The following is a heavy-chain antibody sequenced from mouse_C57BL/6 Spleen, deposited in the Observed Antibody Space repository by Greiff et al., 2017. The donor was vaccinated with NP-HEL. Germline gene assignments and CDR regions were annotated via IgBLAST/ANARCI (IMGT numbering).Heavy chain of an antibody. J-gene: IGHJ4*01. CDR3: ARRGVYDEWGDAMDY. D-gene: IGHD2-12*01. CDR1: GYTFTSYW. V-gene: IGHV1-52*01. CDR2: IDPSDSET. Sequence: QVQLQQPGAELVRPGSSVKLSCKASGYTFTSYWMHWVKQRPIQGLEWIGNIDPSDSETHYNQKFKDKATLTVDKSSSTAYMQLSSLTSEDSAVYYCARRGVYDEWGDAMDYWGQGTSVTVSS.